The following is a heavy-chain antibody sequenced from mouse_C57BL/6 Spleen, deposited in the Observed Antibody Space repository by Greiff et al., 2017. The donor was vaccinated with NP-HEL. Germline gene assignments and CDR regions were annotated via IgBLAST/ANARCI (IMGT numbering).Heavy chain of an antibody. CDR1: GFTFSDYY. V-gene: IGHV5-16*01. CDR3: ARDRYYGSSYDYAMDY. J-gene: IGHJ4*01. Sequence: EVMLVESEGGLVQPGSSMKLSCTASGFTFSDYYMAWVRQVPEKGLEWVANINYDGSSTYYLDSLKSRFIISRDNAKNILYLQMSSLKSEDTATYYCARDRYYGSSYDYAMDYWGQGTSVTVSS. D-gene: IGHD1-1*01. CDR2: INYDGSST.